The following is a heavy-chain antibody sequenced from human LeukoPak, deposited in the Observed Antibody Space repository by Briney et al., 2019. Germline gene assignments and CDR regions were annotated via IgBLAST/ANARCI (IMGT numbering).Heavy chain of an antibody. Sequence: GGSLRLSCAASGFIFNTYVMHWVRQAPGKGLEWLAFIRYDGSNKNYADSVKGRFTISRDNAKNSLYLQMNSLRAEDTAVYYCAELGMTMIGGVWGKGTTVTISS. CDR2: IRYDGSNK. CDR1: GFIFNTYV. CDR3: AELGMTMIGGV. J-gene: IGHJ6*04. D-gene: IGHD3-10*02. V-gene: IGHV3-30*02.